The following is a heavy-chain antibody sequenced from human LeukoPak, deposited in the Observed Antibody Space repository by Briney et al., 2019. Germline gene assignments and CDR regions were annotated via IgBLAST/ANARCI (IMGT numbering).Heavy chain of an antibody. D-gene: IGHD1/OR15-1a*01. CDR1: GFTFSDYY. V-gene: IGHV3-11*04. CDR3: ARDQLEQPGGDAFDI. Sequence: GGSLRPSCAASGFTFSDYYMSWIRQAPGKGLEWVSYISSSGSTIYYADSVKGRFTISRDNAKNSLYLQMNSLRAEDTAVYYCARDQLEQPGGDAFDIWGQGTMVTVSS. CDR2: ISSSGSTI. J-gene: IGHJ3*02.